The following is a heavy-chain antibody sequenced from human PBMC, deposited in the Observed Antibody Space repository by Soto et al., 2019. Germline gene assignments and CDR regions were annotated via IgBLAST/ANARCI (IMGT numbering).Heavy chain of an antibody. CDR2: IGTAGDP. CDR1: GFTFSSYD. D-gene: IGHD6-13*01. Sequence: PVGSLRLSCAASGFTFSSYDMHWVRQATGKGLEWVSAIGTAGDPYYPGSVKGRFTISRENAKNSLYLQMNSLRAGDTAVYYCVKPSGPIAAADYWGQGTLVTVSS. J-gene: IGHJ4*02. CDR3: VKPSGPIAAADY. V-gene: IGHV3-13*05.